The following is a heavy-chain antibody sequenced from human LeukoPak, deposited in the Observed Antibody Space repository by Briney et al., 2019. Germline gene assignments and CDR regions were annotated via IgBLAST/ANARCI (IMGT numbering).Heavy chain of an antibody. V-gene: IGHV1-46*01. D-gene: IGHD6-13*01. CDR1: GYTFTSYY. Sequence: GASVKVSCKASGYTFTSYYMHWVRQAPGQGLEWMGIINPSGGSTSYAQNFQGRVTMTRDTSTSTVYMELSSLRSEDTAVYYCARESSWEHFDYWGQGTLVTVSS. J-gene: IGHJ4*02. CDR2: INPSGGST. CDR3: ARESSWEHFDY.